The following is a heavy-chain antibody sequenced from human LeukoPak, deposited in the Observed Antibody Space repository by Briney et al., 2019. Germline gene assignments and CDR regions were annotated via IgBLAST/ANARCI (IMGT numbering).Heavy chain of an antibody. CDR3: ARQHSFIVVGEYYFDY. CDR1: GYSFTSYW. CDR2: IYPGDSDT. D-gene: IGHD2-15*01. V-gene: IGHV5-51*01. Sequence: GESLKISCQGSGYSFTSYWIGWVRQMPGKGLEWMGIIYPGDSDTRYSPSFQGQVTISADKSISTAYLQWSSLKASDTAMYYCARQHSFIVVGEYYFDYWGQGTLVTVSS. J-gene: IGHJ4*02.